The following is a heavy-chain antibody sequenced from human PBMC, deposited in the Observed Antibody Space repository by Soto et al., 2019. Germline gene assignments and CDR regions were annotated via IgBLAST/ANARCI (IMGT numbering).Heavy chain of an antibody. CDR3: ARAKMTAARGPDCFDI. J-gene: IGHJ3*02. CDR1: GFTFSDHY. D-gene: IGHD2-21*02. CDR2: SRNKLNSYTT. V-gene: IGHV3-72*01. Sequence: EVQLVESGGGLVQPGGSLRLSCAASGFTFSDHYMDWVRQAPGEGLEWVGRSRNKLNSYTTEYAASVKGRFTISRDESKNSLHLQMNNLKTEDTVVYYCARAKMTAARGPDCFDIWGQGTMVTVSS.